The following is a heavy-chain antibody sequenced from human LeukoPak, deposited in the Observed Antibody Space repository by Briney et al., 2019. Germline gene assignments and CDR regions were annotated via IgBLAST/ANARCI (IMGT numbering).Heavy chain of an antibody. CDR3: ARRTGFLFGMDV. CDR1: GYSFTNYW. V-gene: IGHV5-10-1*01. CDR2: IDPSDSYT. Sequence: GESLKISCKGSGYSFTNYWITWVRQMPGKGLEWMGKIDPSDSYTNYSPSFQGHVTISADKSISTAYLQWSSLKASDTAMYYCARRTGFLFGMDVWGQGTPDTVSS. J-gene: IGHJ6*02. D-gene: IGHD6-19*01.